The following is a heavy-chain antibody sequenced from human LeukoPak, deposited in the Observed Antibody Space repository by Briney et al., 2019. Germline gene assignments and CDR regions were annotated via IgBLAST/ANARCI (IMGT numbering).Heavy chain of an antibody. D-gene: IGHD5-18*01. CDR1: GYTFTTCD. V-gene: IGHV1-8*01. Sequence: ASVKVSCKASGYTFTTCDIAWVRQVPGQGLEWMGWMNPNSGNTGYAQKFQGRVTMTRNTPISTAYMELSSLRSEDTAVYYCARPAILNGHTYGFDYYYYYIDVWAKGTTVTVSS. J-gene: IGHJ6*03. CDR3: ARPAILNGHTYGFDYYYYYIDV. CDR2: MNPNSGNT.